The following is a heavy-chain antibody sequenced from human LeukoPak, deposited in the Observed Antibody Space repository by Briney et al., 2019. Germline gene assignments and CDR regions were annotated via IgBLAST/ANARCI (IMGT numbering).Heavy chain of an antibody. J-gene: IGHJ4*02. Sequence: GGSLRLSCAVSGITLSNYGMSWVRQAPGKGLEWVAGISDSGGRTNYADSVKGRFTISRDNPKNALYLQMNSLRAEDTAVYSCAKRGVVIRVILVGFHKEAYYFDSWGQGALVTVSS. D-gene: IGHD3-22*01. CDR2: ISDSGGRT. CDR3: AKRGVVIRVILVGFHKEAYYFDS. V-gene: IGHV3-23*01. CDR1: GITLSNYG.